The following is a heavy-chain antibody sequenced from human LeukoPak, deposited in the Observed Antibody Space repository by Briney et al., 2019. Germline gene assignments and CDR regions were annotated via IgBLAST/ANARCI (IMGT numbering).Heavy chain of an antibody. J-gene: IGHJ4*02. D-gene: IGHD2-21*01. CDR1: GGSFSSYA. Sequence: SVKVFCKASGGSFSSYAISWVRQAPGQGLEWMGRIIPILDITNYAQKFQGRVTITADKSTSTAYMELSSLRSEDTAVYYCARVSYCGGDCPAPLDYWGQGTLVTVSS. V-gene: IGHV1-69*04. CDR3: ARVSYCGGDCPAPLDY. CDR2: IIPILDIT.